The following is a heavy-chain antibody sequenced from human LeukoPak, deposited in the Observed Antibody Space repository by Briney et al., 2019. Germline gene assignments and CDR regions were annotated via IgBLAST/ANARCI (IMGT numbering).Heavy chain of an antibody. V-gene: IGHV3-53*01. CDR3: ARGGSYLSAFDI. CDR2: IYSGGST. CDR1: GFTVSSNY. J-gene: IGHJ3*02. Sequence: PGGSLRLSCAASGFTVSSNYMSWVRQAPGKGLEWVSIIYSGGSTFYADSVKGRFTVSRDNSKNTLYLQMNSLRAEDTAVYYCARGGSYLSAFDIWGQGTMVTVSS. D-gene: IGHD1-26*01.